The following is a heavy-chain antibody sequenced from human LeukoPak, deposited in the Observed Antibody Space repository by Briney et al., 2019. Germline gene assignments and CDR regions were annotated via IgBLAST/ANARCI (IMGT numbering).Heavy chain of an antibody. J-gene: IGHJ4*02. Sequence: PSETLSLTCAVYGGSFSSYYWSWIRQPPGKGLEWIGEINHSGSTKYNPSLKSRVTISVDTSKNQFSLKLSFVTAADTAVYYCARQQGDSRVFKYWGQGTLVTVSS. CDR3: ARQQGDSRVFKY. V-gene: IGHV4-34*01. D-gene: IGHD6-13*01. CDR2: INHSGST. CDR1: GGSFSSYY.